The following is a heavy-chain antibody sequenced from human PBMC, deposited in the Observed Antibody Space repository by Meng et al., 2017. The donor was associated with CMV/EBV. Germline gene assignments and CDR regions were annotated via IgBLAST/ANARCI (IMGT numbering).Heavy chain of an antibody. Sequence: LSLTCAASGFTFSSYAMSWVRQAPGKGLEWVSAISASGGGTYYADSVKGRFTISRDNSKNTLYLQMNSLRAEDTAVYYCARRESTSCYRSCGMDVWGQGTTVTVSS. CDR1: GFTFSSYA. CDR2: ISASGGGT. CDR3: ARRESTSCYRSCGMDV. D-gene: IGHD2-2*02. J-gene: IGHJ6*02. V-gene: IGHV3-23*01.